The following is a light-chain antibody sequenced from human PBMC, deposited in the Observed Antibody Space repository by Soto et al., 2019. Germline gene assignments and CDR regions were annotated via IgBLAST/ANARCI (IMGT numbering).Light chain of an antibody. CDR3: QQRSNWPPIT. V-gene: IGKV3-11*01. CDR2: DAS. Sequence: EIVLTQSPATLSLSPGERATLSSRASQSVSSYLAWYPQKPGQAPRRLIYDASNRATGIPARFSGSGSGTYLTLTVSSLEPEDCAVYYWQQRSNWPPITFGQGKRLEIK. J-gene: IGKJ5*01. CDR1: QSVSSY.